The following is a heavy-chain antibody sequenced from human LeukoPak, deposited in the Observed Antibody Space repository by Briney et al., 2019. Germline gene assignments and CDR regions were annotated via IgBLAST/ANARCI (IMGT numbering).Heavy chain of an antibody. CDR3: ARGDGYYFES. CDR2: IYSSGST. V-gene: IGHV4-59*03. Sequence: SQTLSLTCTVSGGSISSYYRNWIRQPPGKGLEWIGYIYSSGSTNYNPSLKSRVAISVDTTRIQFALKLSSVTTADAAVYHCARGDGYYFESWGQGTLVTVSS. CDR1: GGSISSYY. D-gene: IGHD5-18*01. J-gene: IGHJ4*02.